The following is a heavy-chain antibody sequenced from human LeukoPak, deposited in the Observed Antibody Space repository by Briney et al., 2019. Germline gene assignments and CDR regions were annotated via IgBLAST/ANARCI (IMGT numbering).Heavy chain of an antibody. V-gene: IGHV3-11*01. D-gene: IGHD4/OR15-4a*01. J-gene: IGHJ3*02. CDR2: ISSSGSTR. CDR1: GFTFSDYY. Sequence: GGSLRLSCAASGFTFSDYYMSWIRQAPGKGLEWVSYISSSGSTRYYADSVKGRFTISRDNAKNSLYLQMNSLRAEDTAVYYCASRQWYSAFDIWGQGTMVTVSS. CDR3: ASRQWYSAFDI.